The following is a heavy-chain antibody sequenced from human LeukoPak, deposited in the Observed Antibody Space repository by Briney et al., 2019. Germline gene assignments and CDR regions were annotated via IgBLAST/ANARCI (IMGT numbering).Heavy chain of an antibody. J-gene: IGHJ4*02. V-gene: IGHV5-51*01. Sequence: PGGSLRLSCKGSGYRFTTYWIGWVRQMPGKGLEWMGIIYPGDSDTRYSPSFQGQVIISADKSISTAYLQWSSLKASDTAMYYCARWEVPAAKGYFDYWGQGTLVTVSS. CDR1: GYRFTTYW. CDR3: ARWEVPAAKGYFDY. D-gene: IGHD2-2*01. CDR2: IYPGDSDT.